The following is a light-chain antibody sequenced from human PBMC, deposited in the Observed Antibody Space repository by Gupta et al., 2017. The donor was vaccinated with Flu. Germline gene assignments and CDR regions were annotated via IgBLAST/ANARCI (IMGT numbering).Light chain of an antibody. V-gene: IGLV3-21*02. J-gene: IGLJ3*02. CDR3: QVWDSGSDHPV. CDR1: NIGSKR. Sequence: SVLTQPPSVSVAPGQTATITCGGNNIGSKRVHWYQQRQGQEAVLVVYDDRTRPSGIPDRFSGYNAGDTATPNISRVEGGDEADYFCQVWDSGSDHPVFGGGTKLTVL. CDR2: DDR.